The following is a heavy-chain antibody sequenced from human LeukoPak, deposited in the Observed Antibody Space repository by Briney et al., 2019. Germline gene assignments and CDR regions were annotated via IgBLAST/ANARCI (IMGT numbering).Heavy chain of an antibody. V-gene: IGHV3-7*01. CDR1: GFTFSNYW. CDR2: IRGDGSRE. J-gene: IGHJ4*02. Sequence: GGSLRLSCAASGFTFSNYWMVWVRQTPGEGLEWVANIRGDGSREYYLDSVKGRFTISRDNAKNSLYLQMNSLRAEDTAVYYCARVRRHCSSTSCHTFDYWGQGTLVTVSS. CDR3: ARVRRHCSSTSCHTFDY. D-gene: IGHD2-2*02.